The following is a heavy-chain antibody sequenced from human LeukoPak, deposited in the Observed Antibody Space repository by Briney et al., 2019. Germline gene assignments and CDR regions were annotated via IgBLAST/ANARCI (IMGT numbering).Heavy chain of an antibody. CDR3: ARGAMATTPFFDY. V-gene: IGHV4-59*01. J-gene: IGHJ4*02. D-gene: IGHD5-24*01. CDR2: VYYTGSA. Sequence: SETLSLTCPVSGGSISNYYYWTWIRQPPGKGLEWIGYVYYTGSANFNPSLKSRVTMSLDTSRNQFSLKLTSLTAADTAVYYCARGAMATTPFFDYWGQGTLVTVSS. CDR1: GGSISNYY.